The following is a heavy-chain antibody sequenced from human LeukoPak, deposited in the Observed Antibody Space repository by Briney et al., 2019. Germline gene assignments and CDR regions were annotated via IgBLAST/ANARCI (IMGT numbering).Heavy chain of an antibody. CDR1: GYTFTSYG. CDR2: ISAYNGNT. V-gene: IGHV1-18*01. D-gene: IGHD3-9*01. CDR3: ARDRDYDILYYMDV. Sequence: ASVKVSCKASGYTFTSYGISWVRQAPGQGLEWMGWISAYNGNTNYAQKLQGRVTMTTDTSTSTAYMELSRLRSDDTAVYYCARDRDYDILYYMDVWGKGTTVTVSS. J-gene: IGHJ6*03.